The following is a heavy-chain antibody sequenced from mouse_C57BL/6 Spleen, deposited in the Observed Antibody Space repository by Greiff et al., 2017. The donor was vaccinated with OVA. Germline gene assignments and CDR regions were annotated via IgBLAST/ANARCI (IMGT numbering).Heavy chain of an antibody. CDR2: ISDGGSYT. V-gene: IGHV5-4*01. CDR3: AREGLAWFAY. J-gene: IGHJ3*01. CDR1: GFTFSSYA. Sequence: VQLKQSGGGLVKPGGSLKLSCAASGFTFSSYAMSWVRQTPEKRLEWVATISDGGSYTYYPDNVKDRFTISRDNAKNNLYLQMSHLKSEDTAMYYCAREGLAWFAYWGQGTLVTVSA. D-gene: IGHD3-3*01.